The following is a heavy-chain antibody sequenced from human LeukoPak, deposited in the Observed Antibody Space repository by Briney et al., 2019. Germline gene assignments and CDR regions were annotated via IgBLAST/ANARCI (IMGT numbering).Heavy chain of an antibody. CDR1: GFIFSSDS. J-gene: IGHJ4*02. CDR3: ASSTSRAGGPGGHSFDY. CDR2: ISSSTSYM. Sequence: GGSLRLSCAASGFIFSSDSMNWVRQAPGKGLEWVSSISSSTSYMYYADSVEGRFTISRDNAKNSLYLQVNSLRADDTAVYYCASSTSRAGGPGGHSFDYWGQGTLVTVSS. D-gene: IGHD3-10*01. V-gene: IGHV3-21*01.